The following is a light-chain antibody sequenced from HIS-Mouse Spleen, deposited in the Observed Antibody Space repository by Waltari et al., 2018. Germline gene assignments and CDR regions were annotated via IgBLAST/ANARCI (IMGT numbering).Light chain of an antibody. CDR1: NIGSKS. J-gene: IGLJ2*01. CDR3: QVWDISSDHVV. CDR2: DDS. Sequence: SYVLTQPPSVSVAPGKTARITCGGNNIGSKSVHWYQQKPDQAPVLVVYDDSDRPSGIPERFSGSNSGNTATLTSSRVEAGDEADYYCQVWDISSDHVVFGGGTKLTVL. V-gene: IGLV3-21*03.